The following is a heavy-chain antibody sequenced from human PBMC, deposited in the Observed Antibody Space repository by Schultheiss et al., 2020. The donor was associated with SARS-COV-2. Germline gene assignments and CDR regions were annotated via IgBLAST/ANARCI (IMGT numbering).Heavy chain of an antibody. CDR3: AREGVAATSDAFDI. J-gene: IGHJ3*02. CDR1: GFTFSSYS. Sequence: GESLKISCAASGFTFSSYSMNWVRQAPGKGLEWVSSISSSSSYIYYADSVKGRFTISRDNAKNSLYLQMNSLRAEDTAVYYCAREGVAATSDAFDIWGQGTMVTVSS. CDR2: ISSSSSYI. D-gene: IGHD2-15*01. V-gene: IGHV3-21*01.